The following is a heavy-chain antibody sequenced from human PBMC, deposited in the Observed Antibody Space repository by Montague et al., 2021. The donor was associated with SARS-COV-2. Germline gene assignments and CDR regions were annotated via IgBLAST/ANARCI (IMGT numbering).Heavy chain of an antibody. D-gene: IGHD2-15*01. Sequence: SETLSLTCTVSGGSISSYCWSWIRQPPGKGLEWIGYIYYSGSTXSXPSXXXRVTISVDTSKNQFSLKLSSVTAADTAVYYCARRGLGYCSGGSCTNAFDIWGQGTMVTVFS. CDR3: ARRGLGYCSGGSCTNAFDI. J-gene: IGHJ3*02. CDR2: IYYSGST. V-gene: IGHV4-59*01. CDR1: GGSISSYC.